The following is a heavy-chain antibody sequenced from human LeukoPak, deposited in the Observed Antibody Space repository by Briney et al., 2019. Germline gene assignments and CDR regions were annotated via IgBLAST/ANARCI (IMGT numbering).Heavy chain of an antibody. CDR1: GFSVSSSY. D-gene: IGHD3-3*01. J-gene: IGHJ4*02. CDR3: ARGERIFGVVIIVY. V-gene: IGHV3-74*01. Sequence: GGSLRLSCAASGFSVSSSYMYWVRQVPGKGLVWVSRINSDGSSTSYADSAKGRFTISRDNAKNTLYLQMNSLRAEDTAVYYCARGERIFGVVIIVYWGQGTLVTVSS. CDR2: INSDGSST.